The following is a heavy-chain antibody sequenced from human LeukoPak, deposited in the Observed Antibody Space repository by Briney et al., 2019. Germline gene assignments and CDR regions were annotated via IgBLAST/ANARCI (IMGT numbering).Heavy chain of an antibody. V-gene: IGHV4-4*07. CDR3: ARGPVGDDSSDYFDY. Sequence: SETLSLTCTVSGGSISSYYWSWIRQPAGKRLEWIGRIYTSGSTNYNPSLKSRVTMSVDTSKNQFSLKLSSVTAADTAVYYCARGPVGDDSSDYFDYWGQGTLVTVSS. CDR1: GGSISSYY. J-gene: IGHJ4*02. CDR2: IYTSGST. D-gene: IGHD3-22*01.